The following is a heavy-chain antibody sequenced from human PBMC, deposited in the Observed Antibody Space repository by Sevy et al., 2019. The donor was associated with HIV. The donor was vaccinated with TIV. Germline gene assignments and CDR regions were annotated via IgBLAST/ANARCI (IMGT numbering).Heavy chain of an antibody. V-gene: IGHV3-74*01. CDR1: GFTFSSYW. J-gene: IGHJ4*02. CDR2: INSDGSST. CDR3: ARVPPYYYDSSGYYYFDY. Sequence: GGSLRLSCAASGFTFSSYWMHWVRQAPGKGLVWVSRINSDGSSTSYADSVKGRFTISRDNAKNTLYLQMNSLRAEDTAVYYCARVPPYYYDSSGYYYFDYWGPGTLVTVSS. D-gene: IGHD3-22*01.